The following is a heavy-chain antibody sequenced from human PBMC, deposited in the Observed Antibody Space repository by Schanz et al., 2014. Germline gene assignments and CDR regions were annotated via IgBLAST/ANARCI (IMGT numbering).Heavy chain of an antibody. V-gene: IGHV3-30*04. Sequence: QVQLVESGGCVVQPGRSLRLSCAASGFTFTSYAMHWVRQAPGKGLEWVAIVSFDGSNKYYADSVKGRFTISRDNSKNTLYLQMNSLRTEDTALYYCARDESLAYFDSWGQGTLVTVSS. J-gene: IGHJ4*02. CDR3: ARDESLAYFDS. CDR2: VSFDGSNK. CDR1: GFTFTSYA.